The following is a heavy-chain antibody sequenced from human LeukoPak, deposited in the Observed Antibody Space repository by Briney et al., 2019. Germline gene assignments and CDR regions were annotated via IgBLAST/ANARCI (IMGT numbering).Heavy chain of an antibody. CDR2: ISGSGGST. V-gene: IGHV3-23*01. Sequence: GGSLRLSCAASGFTFSSYAMGWVRQAPGEGLEWVSAISGSGGSTYYSDSVKGRFTIYRDNSKNTLYLQINSLRAEDTAVYYCAKDGPGPYMDVWGKGTTVTVSS. D-gene: IGHD3-10*01. CDR1: GFTFSSYA. CDR3: AKDGPGPYMDV. J-gene: IGHJ6*03.